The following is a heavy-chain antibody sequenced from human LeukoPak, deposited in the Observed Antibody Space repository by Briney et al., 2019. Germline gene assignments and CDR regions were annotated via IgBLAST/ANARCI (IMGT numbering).Heavy chain of an antibody. CDR1: GFTFGDYA. V-gene: IGHV4-34*01. CDR3: ARGRRASMVRGVNNWFDP. J-gene: IGHJ5*02. D-gene: IGHD3-10*01. Sequence: GSLRLSCTASGFTFGDYAMSWIRQPPGKGLEWIGEINHSGSTNYNPSLKSRVTISVDTSKNQFSLKLSSVTAADTAVYYCARGRRASMVRGVNNWFDPWGQGTLVTVSS. CDR2: INHSGST.